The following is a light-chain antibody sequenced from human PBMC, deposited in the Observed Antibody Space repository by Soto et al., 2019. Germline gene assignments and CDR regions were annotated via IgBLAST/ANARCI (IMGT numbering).Light chain of an antibody. CDR3: QQYNNWPPWT. V-gene: IGKV3-15*01. J-gene: IGKJ1*01. Sequence: EIGMTQSLATLSVSPGERATLSCRASQSVSSNIAWYQQKPGQAPRLLIYDSSTRATGIPARFSGSGSGTEFTLTISRLQSEDFAVYYCQQYNNWPPWTFGQGTKVEIK. CDR2: DSS. CDR1: QSVSSN.